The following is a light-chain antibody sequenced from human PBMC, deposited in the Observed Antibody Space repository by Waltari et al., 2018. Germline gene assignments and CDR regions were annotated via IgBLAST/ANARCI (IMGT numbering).Light chain of an antibody. V-gene: IGLV2-14*03. Sequence: QSALTQPASVSGSPGQSITISCTGTSSDVGGYYSVSWFQQHPGKAPKLIIYDVTKRPSGVADRFTGSKSANTASLTISGLQGEDEADYYCCSYTSSRTYVFGTGTKVTVL. CDR1: SSDVGGYYS. CDR3: CSYTSSRTYV. J-gene: IGLJ1*01. CDR2: DVT.